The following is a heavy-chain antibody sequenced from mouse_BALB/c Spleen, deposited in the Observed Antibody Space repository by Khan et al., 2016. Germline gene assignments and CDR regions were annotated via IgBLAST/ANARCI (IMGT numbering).Heavy chain of an antibody. Sequence: EVQLQESGPDLVKPSQSLSLTCTVTGYSISSGYSWHWIRQFPGNQLEWMGCIRCSGTTNYNPSLKSRISITRDTSKNQFVLQLNSVTSEDTATYYCARDDYDEFDDAMDYWGQGTSVTVSA. CDR1: GYSISSGYS. D-gene: IGHD2-4*01. V-gene: IGHV3-1*02. CDR2: IRCSGTT. CDR3: ARDDYDEFDDAMDY. J-gene: IGHJ4*01.